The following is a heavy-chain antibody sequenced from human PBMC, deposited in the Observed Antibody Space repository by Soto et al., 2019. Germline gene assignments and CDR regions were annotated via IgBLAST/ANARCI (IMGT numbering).Heavy chain of an antibody. CDR2: IYTSGST. D-gene: IGHD3-22*01. Sequence: SETLSLTCTVSGGSISSYYWSWIRQPAGKGLEWIGRIYTSGSTNYNPSLKSRVTMSVDTSKNQFSLKLSSVTAADTAVYYCARDYYDSSGYPNFDYWGQGTLVTVSS. J-gene: IGHJ4*02. CDR3: ARDYYDSSGYPNFDY. CDR1: GGSISSYY. V-gene: IGHV4-4*07.